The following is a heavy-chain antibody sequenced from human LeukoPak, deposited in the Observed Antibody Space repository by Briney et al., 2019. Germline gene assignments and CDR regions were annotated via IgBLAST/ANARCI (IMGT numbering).Heavy chain of an antibody. D-gene: IGHD3-3*01. Sequence: GGSLRLSCVVSGFTLSTYWMSWVRQAPGKGLEWVANIKQDGSEKYYVDSVKGRFTISRDNAKNSLYLQMNSLRAEDTAVYYCARERGPFWSGNPRYMDVWGKGTTVTVSS. J-gene: IGHJ6*03. V-gene: IGHV3-7*01. CDR1: GFTLSTYW. CDR3: ARERGPFWSGNPRYMDV. CDR2: IKQDGSEK.